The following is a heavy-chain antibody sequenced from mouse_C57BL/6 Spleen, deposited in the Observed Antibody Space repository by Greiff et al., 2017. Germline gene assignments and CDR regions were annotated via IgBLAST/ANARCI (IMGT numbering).Heavy chain of an antibody. V-gene: IGHV5-9*01. CDR2: ISGGGGST. D-gene: IGHD3-3*01. J-gene: IGHJ2*01. Sequence: DVKLVESGGGLVKPGGSLKLSCAASGFTFSSYTMSWVRQTPEKRLEWVATISGGGGSTYYPDSVKGRFTISRDNAKNTLYLQMSSLRSEDTALYYGARRGQEDFDYWGQGTTLTVSS. CDR3: ARRGQEDFDY. CDR1: GFTFSSYT.